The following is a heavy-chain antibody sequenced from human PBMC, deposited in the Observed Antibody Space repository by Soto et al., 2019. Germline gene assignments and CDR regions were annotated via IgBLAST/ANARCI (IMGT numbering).Heavy chain of an antibody. J-gene: IGHJ4*02. Sequence: QITLKESGPTLVRPTQTLTLTCTVSGFSLRTDAVGVAWIRQSPGKALEWLGIIYWNGEKRYKSSLQTRLTITRDTSKNQGVLTMTDMAPLDTATYFCAHRIAAPGRTLDYWGQGVLVTVSS. CDR1: GFSLRTDAVG. D-gene: IGHD6-13*01. CDR3: AHRIAAPGRTLDY. CDR2: IYWNGEK. V-gene: IGHV2-5*01.